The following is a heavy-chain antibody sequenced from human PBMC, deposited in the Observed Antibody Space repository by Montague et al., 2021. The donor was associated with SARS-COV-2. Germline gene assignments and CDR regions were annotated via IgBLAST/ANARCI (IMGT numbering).Heavy chain of an antibody. CDR3: VRGFRNGPFDV. Sequence: SLRLSCPASGSTFDDYGMSWVRQGPGKGLEWVSGITRNGDSTDFADSVKGRFTISRDNAKNSLYLQMNSLRAEDTALYYCVRGFRNGPFDVWGQGTLVSVSS. D-gene: IGHD1-14*01. CDR2: ITRNGDST. J-gene: IGHJ4*02. CDR1: GSTFDDYG. V-gene: IGHV3-20*04.